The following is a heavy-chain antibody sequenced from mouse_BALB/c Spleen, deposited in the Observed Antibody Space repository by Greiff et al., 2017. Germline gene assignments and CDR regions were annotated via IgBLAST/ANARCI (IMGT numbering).Heavy chain of an antibody. CDR1: GFNIKDYY. D-gene: IGHD1-1*01. V-gene: IGHV14-1*02. CDR2: IDPENGNT. J-gene: IGHJ2*01. CDR3: ARGGYYGSSYYFDY. Sequence: EVKLQESGAELVRPGALVKLSCKASGFNIKDYYMHWVKQRPEQGLEWIGWIDPENGNTIYDPKFQGKASITADTSSNTAYLQLSSLTSEDTAVYYCARGGYYGSSYYFDYWGQGTTLTVSS.